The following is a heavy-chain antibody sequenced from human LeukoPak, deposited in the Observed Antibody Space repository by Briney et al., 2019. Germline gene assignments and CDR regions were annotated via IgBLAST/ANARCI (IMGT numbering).Heavy chain of an antibody. CDR1: GFTLSSHW. J-gene: IGHJ4*02. CDR3: AKVKDGSSRTNYYFDY. D-gene: IGHD6-13*01. V-gene: IGHV3-7*01. CDR2: INQDGSAK. Sequence: GGSLRLSCVASGFTLSSHWMSWVRQAPGKGLEWVANINQDGSAKYFVDSVKGRFTISRDNAKNSMYLQMNSLRAEDTAVYYCAKVKDGSSRTNYYFDYWGQGTLVTVSS.